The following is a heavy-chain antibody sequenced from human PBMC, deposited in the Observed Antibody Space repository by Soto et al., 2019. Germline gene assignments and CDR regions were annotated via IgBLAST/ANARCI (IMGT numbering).Heavy chain of an antibody. CDR1: GFTFSSYA. Sequence: GGSLRLSCAASGFTFSSYAMHWVRQAPGKGLEYVSAISSNGGSTYYANPVKGRFTISRDNSKNTLYLQMGSLRAEDMAVYYCARVKKVYYYMDVWGEGTTVTVSS. V-gene: IGHV3-64*01. J-gene: IGHJ6*03. CDR3: ARVKKVYYYMDV. CDR2: ISSNGGST.